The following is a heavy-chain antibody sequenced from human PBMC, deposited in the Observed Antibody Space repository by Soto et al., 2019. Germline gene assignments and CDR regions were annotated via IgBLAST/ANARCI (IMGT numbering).Heavy chain of an antibody. CDR3: ARDPFSLTDVRPEH. D-gene: IGHD7-27*01. Sequence: GGSLRLSCAASGFTVSRYWLNWVRQAPGKGLEWVANIRQDGSETYYVDSVKGRFTISRDNAKNSLYLQMNSLRAEDTAVYYSARDPFSLTDVRPEHWGQGTLVTVSS. J-gene: IGHJ4*02. CDR1: GFTVSRYW. CDR2: IRQDGSET. V-gene: IGHV3-7*01.